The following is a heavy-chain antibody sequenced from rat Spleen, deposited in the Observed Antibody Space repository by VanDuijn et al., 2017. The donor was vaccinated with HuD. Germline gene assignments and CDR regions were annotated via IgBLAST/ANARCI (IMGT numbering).Heavy chain of an antibody. CDR3: ARYTTDYSLYVMDA. Sequence: EVQLVESGGGLVQPGGSLKLSCAASGFSFSDYNMAWVRQAPKKGLEWVASISYEGSSTYYGDSVKGRFTISRDNAKSTLYLQMDSLRSEDTATYYCARYTTDYSLYVMDAWGQGASVTVSS. J-gene: IGHJ4*01. CDR1: GFSFSDYN. V-gene: IGHV5S10*01. D-gene: IGHD1-6*01. CDR2: ISYEGSST.